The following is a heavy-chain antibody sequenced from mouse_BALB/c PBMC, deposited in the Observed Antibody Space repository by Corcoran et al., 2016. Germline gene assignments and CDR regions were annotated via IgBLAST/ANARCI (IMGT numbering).Heavy chain of an antibody. CDR2: INTHSGVP. V-gene: IGHV9-4*02. Sequence: QIQLVQSGPELKKPGETVRISCKASGYTFTTAGMQWVQKMPGKGLKWIGWINTHSGVPKYAEDFKGRFAFSLETSASTAYLQISNLKNEDTATYFCAGTAGIDYYAMDYWGQGTSVTVSS. J-gene: IGHJ4*01. CDR3: AGTAGIDYYAMDY. D-gene: IGHD1-2*01. CDR1: GYTFTTAG.